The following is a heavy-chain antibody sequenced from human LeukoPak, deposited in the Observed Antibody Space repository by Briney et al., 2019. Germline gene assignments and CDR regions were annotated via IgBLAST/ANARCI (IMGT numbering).Heavy chain of an antibody. J-gene: IGHJ4*02. CDR1: GYTFTSYD. D-gene: IGHD3-22*01. Sequence: GASVKVSGKASGYTFTSYDINWVRQATGQGLEWMGWMNPNSGNTGYAQKFQGRVTITRNTSISTAYMELSSLRSEDTAVYYCARGYYYYDSSGFLERYFDYWGQGTLVTVSS. CDR2: MNPNSGNT. V-gene: IGHV1-8*03. CDR3: ARGYYYYDSSGFLERYFDY.